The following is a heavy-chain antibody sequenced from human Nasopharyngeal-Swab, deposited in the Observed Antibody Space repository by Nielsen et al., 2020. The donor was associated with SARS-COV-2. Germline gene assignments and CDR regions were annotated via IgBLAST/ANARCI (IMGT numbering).Heavy chain of an antibody. Sequence: RQAPGKTLEWLALVHWDDEKRYSPSLKSRLTITKDTSKNQVVLTMTNVDPVDTATYYCARGYQLIRGFDYWGQGTLVTVSS. D-gene: IGHD2-2*01. CDR2: VHWDDEK. V-gene: IGHV2-5*02. J-gene: IGHJ4*02. CDR3: ARGYQLIRGFDY.